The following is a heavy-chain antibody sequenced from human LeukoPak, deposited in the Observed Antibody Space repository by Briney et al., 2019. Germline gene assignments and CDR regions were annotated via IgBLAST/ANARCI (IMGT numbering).Heavy chain of an antibody. D-gene: IGHD5-12*01. Sequence: GGSLRLSCAASGFTVSSNYMSWVRQAPGKGLEWVSVIYSGGSTYYADSVKGRFTISRDNSKNTLYLQMNSLRAEDTAVYYCARDFFEVVQYSGYDSGGPHIWGQGTMVTVSS. CDR1: GFTVSSNY. CDR2: IYSGGST. J-gene: IGHJ3*02. CDR3: ARDFFEVVQYSGYDSGGPHI. V-gene: IGHV3-66*01.